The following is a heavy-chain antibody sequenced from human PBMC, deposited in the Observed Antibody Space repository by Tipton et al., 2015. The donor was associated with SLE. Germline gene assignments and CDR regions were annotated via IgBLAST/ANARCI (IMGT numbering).Heavy chain of an antibody. CDR3: ARRSRSSGWSY. Sequence: GSLRLSCAASGFTFSNYSMNWVRQAPGKGLEWVANIKQDGSDKNYVDSVKGRFTISRDNAKNSVYLQMNSLRGEDTAVYYCARRSRSSGWSYWGQGTLVTVSS. V-gene: IGHV3-7*01. D-gene: IGHD6-19*01. CDR1: GFTFSNYS. CDR2: IKQDGSDK. J-gene: IGHJ4*02.